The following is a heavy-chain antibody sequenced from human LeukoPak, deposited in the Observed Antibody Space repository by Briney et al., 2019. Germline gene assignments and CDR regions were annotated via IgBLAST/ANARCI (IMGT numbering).Heavy chain of an antibody. CDR1: GFSFSSYS. CDR3: ARVLSGATTINYYYYYMDV. J-gene: IGHJ6*03. D-gene: IGHD1-26*01. Sequence: GGPLRLSCAASGFSFSSYSMNWVRQAPGKGLEWVSSITSSSSYINYADSATGRFTISRDNAKNSVYLQMNSLRAEDTAVYYCARVLSGATTINYYYYYMDVWGKGTTVTVSS. CDR2: ITSSSSYI. V-gene: IGHV3-21*01.